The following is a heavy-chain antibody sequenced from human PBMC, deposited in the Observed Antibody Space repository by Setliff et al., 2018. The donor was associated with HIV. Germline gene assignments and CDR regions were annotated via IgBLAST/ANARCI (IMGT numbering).Heavy chain of an antibody. V-gene: IGHV3-48*04. Sequence: GSLRLSCAASGFTFSSYGMHWVRQAPGKGLDWVAHIGSSNHGIHYTASVQGRFTVSRNNAKNSLYLQMNSLRAEDTAVYYCARDGITIFGVVIDYWGQGTLVTVSS. D-gene: IGHD3-3*01. CDR3: ARDGITIFGVVIDY. CDR2: IGSSNHGI. J-gene: IGHJ4*02. CDR1: GFTFSSYG.